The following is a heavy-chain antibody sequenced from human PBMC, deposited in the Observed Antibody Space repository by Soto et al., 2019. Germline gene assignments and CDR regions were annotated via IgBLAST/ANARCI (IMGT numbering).Heavy chain of an antibody. CDR1: GFTFSDYY. D-gene: IGHD2-2*01. CDR3: ARSSPHRGLVVVPDDEGAFDI. CDR2: ISSSGSTI. J-gene: IGHJ3*02. V-gene: IGHV3-11*01. Sequence: QVQLVESGGGLVKPGGSLRLSCAASGFTFSDYYMSWIRQAPGKGLEWVSYISSSGSTIYYADSVKGRFTISRDNAKNSLYLQMNSLRAEDTAVYYCARSSPHRGLVVVPDDEGAFDIWGQGTMVTVSS.